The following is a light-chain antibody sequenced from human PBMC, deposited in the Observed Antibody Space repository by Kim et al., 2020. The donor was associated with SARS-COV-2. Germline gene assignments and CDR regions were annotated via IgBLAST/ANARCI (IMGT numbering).Light chain of an antibody. J-gene: IGKJ1*01. CDR1: QSVSSN. CDR2: GAS. Sequence: SPVEGATLSCRARQSVSSNLAWYRQKPGQAPRLHIYGASTRATGIRARFSGSGSGTEFTLTISSLQSEDFAVYYCQQYNNWPPWTFGQGTKVDIK. V-gene: IGKV3-15*01. CDR3: QQYNNWPPWT.